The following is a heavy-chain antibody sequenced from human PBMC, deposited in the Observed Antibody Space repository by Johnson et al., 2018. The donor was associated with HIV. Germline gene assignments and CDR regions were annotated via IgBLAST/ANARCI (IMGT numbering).Heavy chain of an antibody. CDR2: IRYDGSNK. J-gene: IGHJ3*02. CDR1: GFTFSIYG. V-gene: IGHV3-30*02. Sequence: QVQLVESGGGVVQPGGSLRLSCAASGFTFSIYGMHWVRQAPGKGLEWVAFIRYDGSNKYYADSVKGRFTISRDNSKNTLYLQMNSLRAEDTAVYYCAKTIVVVTADAFDILGQGTMVTVSS. D-gene: IGHD2-21*02. CDR3: AKTIVVVTADAFDI.